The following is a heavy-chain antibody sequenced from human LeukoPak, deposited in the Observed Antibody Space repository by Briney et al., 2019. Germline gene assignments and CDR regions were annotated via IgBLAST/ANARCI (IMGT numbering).Heavy chain of an antibody. CDR2: IYYSGST. CDR1: GGSISSYY. J-gene: IGHJ4*02. D-gene: IGHD6-13*01. V-gene: IGHV4-59*08. CDR3: ARAEKDSSSWYYFDY. Sequence: PSETLSLTCTVSGGSISSYYWSWIRQPPGKGLEWIGYIYYSGSTNYNPSLKSRVTISVDTSKNQFSLELSSVTAADTAVYYCARAEKDSSSWYYFDYWGQGTLVTVSS.